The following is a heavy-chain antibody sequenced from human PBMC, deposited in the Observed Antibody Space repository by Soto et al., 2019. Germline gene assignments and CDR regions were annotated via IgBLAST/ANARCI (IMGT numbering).Heavy chain of an antibody. J-gene: IGHJ4*02. D-gene: IGHD3-3*01. CDR3: ARDNNDFWSLYPLAFDY. CDR1: GGSLTKYY. CDR2: VSTSGNV. Sequence: SETLSLTCTVSGGSLTKYYWSWIRQPAGKGLEWIGRVSTSGNVVSKASLRSRLTMSVDTSKNQFSLRLTSVTAADTAVYYCARDNNDFWSLYPLAFDYWGQGALVTSPQ. V-gene: IGHV4-4*07.